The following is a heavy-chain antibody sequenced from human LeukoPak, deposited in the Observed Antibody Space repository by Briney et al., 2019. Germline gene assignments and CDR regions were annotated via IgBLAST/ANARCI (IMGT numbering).Heavy chain of an antibody. J-gene: IGHJ4*02. D-gene: IGHD5-18*01. CDR3: ALPLTDTSMVDY. V-gene: IGHV3-74*01. Sequence: PGGSLRLSRAASGFTFKNYWMHWVRQAPGKGLVWVSRIYDDGSSTNYADFVKGRFTISRDNAKNTLYLQMNSLRAEDTAVYYCALPLTDTSMVDYWGQGTLVTVSS. CDR1: GFTFKNYW. CDR2: IYDDGSST.